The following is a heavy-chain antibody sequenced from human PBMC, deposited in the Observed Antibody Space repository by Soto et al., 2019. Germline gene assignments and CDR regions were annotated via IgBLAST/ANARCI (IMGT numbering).Heavy chain of an antibody. D-gene: IGHD6-13*01. Sequence: GASVTVSRKASGYTFPGCYMHWVRQAPGQGLEWMGRINPKCGGTNYAQKFQGRVTMTRDTSISTAYMELSRLRSDDTAVYYCARDWAAGYWFDPWGQGTLVTVSS. J-gene: IGHJ5*02. CDR2: INPKCGGT. V-gene: IGHV1-2*02. CDR3: ARDWAAGYWFDP. CDR1: GYTFPGCY.